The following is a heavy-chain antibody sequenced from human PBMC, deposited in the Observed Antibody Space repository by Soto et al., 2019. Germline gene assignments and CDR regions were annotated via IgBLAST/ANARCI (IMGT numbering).Heavy chain of an antibody. CDR3: AKSGSSGWYGWFDP. D-gene: IGHD6-19*01. Sequence: SGPTLVNPTQTLTLTCIFSGFSLRTSGVGVGWIRQPPGKALEWLGFIYWNDDKRYSPSLKSRLTITKDTSKNQVVLTMTNMDPVDTAAYYCAKSGSSGWYGWFDPWGQGTLVTVSS. V-gene: IGHV2-5*01. CDR2: IYWNDDK. CDR1: GFSLRTSGVG. J-gene: IGHJ5*02.